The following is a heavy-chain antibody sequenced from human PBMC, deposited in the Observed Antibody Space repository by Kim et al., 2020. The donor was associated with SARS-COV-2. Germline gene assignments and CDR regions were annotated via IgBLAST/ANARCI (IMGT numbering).Heavy chain of an antibody. CDR2: IYPGDSDT. V-gene: IGHV5-51*01. CDR1: GYSFTSYW. Sequence: GESLKISCKGSGYSFTSYWIGWVRQMPGKGLEWMGIIYPGDSDTRYSPSFQGQVTISADKSISTAYMQWSSLKASDTAMYYCATFTGYSSGWYGDYYYGMDVWGQGTTVTVSS. J-gene: IGHJ6*02. CDR3: ATFTGYSSGWYGDYYYGMDV. D-gene: IGHD6-19*01.